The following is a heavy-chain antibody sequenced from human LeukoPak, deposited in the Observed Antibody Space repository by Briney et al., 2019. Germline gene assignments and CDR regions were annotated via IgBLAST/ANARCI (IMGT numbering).Heavy chain of an antibody. D-gene: IGHD6-13*01. Sequence: PGGSLRLSCAASGFTFSSYSMNWVRQAPGKGLEWVSSISSSSSYIYYADSVKGRFTISRDNAKNSLYLQMNSLRAEDTAVYYCARGEIIAAASKDNWFDPWGQGTLVTVSS. CDR1: GFTFSSYS. J-gene: IGHJ5*02. CDR3: ARGEIIAAASKDNWFDP. CDR2: ISSSSSYI. V-gene: IGHV3-21*01.